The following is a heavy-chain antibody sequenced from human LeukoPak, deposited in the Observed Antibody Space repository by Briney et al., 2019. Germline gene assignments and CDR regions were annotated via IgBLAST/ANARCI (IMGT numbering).Heavy chain of an antibody. CDR3: AKERERLYYFDY. J-gene: IGHJ4*02. D-gene: IGHD2/OR15-2a*01. Sequence: PGGSLRLSCAASGFTFSSYAMTWVRQAPGKGLEGVSAISITGHKTHYADSVKGRFTISRDNSKNTLYLQMNSLRADDTAVYYCAKERERLYYFDYWGQGTLVTVSS. CDR2: ISITGHKT. V-gene: IGHV3-23*01. CDR1: GFTFSSYA.